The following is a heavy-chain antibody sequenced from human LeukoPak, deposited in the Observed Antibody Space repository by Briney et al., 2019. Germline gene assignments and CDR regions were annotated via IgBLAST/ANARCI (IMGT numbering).Heavy chain of an antibody. CDR1: GFIFSNYG. Sequence: GGSLRLSCAASGFIFSNYGMHWVRQAPGKRLEWGAVIWNDGSETFHADSVKGRFRIARDNSKNTLYLQMNSLRAEDTAVYFCARDMGRAWYGPPDYWGQGTLSPSPQ. CDR2: IWNDGSET. D-gene: IGHD6-13*01. V-gene: IGHV3-33*01. J-gene: IGHJ4*02. CDR3: ARDMGRAWYGPPDY.